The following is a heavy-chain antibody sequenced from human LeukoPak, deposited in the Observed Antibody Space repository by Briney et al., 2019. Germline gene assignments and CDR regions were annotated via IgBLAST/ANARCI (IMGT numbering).Heavy chain of an antibody. J-gene: IGHJ4*02. Sequence: PSETLSLTCTVSGGSISSSSYYWGWIRQPPGKGLEWIGSIYYSGSTYYNPSLKSRVTISVDTSKNQFSLKLSSVTAADTAVYYCARVIVVVVAATFDYWGQGTLVTVSS. V-gene: IGHV4-39*07. CDR3: ARVIVVVVAATFDY. CDR1: GGSISSSSYY. D-gene: IGHD2-15*01. CDR2: IYYSGST.